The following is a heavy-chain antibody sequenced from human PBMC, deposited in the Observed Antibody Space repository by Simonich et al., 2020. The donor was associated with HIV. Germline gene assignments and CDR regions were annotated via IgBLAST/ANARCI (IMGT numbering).Heavy chain of an antibody. D-gene: IGHD3-16*01. J-gene: IGHJ4*02. CDR3: ASGMMGFDY. CDR2: INPNSGCT. CDR1: GYTFTDWN. V-gene: IGHV1-2*06. Sequence: QVQLVQSGAEVKKPGASVKVSCKASGYTFTDWNIHWVRKAPGQGIGWMGRINPNSGCTDYPQKFQDRVTMTRDTSISTAYMELSGLRSDDTAVYYCASGMMGFDYWGQGTLVTVSS.